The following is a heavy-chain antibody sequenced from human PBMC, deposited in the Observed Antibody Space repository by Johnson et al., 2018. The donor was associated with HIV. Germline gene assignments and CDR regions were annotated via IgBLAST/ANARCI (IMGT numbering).Heavy chain of an antibody. D-gene: IGHD3-3*01. CDR2: ISFDGNLK. J-gene: IGHJ3*02. Sequence: QVQLVESGGGVVQPGKSLTLSCVVSGLSFNNYGIHWVRQAPGKGPEWVAVISFDGNLKKYADSVKGRFTISRDNSNNTMYLQMKSLRAEDTAMYFCARDYTPYYDFWSGNGGVFDIWGQGTMVTVSS. V-gene: IGHV3-30*03. CDR3: ARDYTPYYDFWSGNGGVFDI. CDR1: GLSFNNYG.